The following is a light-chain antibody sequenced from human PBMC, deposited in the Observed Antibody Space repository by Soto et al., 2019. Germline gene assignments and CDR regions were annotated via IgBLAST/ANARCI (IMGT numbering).Light chain of an antibody. Sequence: QSVLTQPASVSGSPGQSITISCTGTSSDVGRYDLVSWYQQHPGKAPKLIIYGGSQRPAGVSNRFSGSKSGNTASLTISGLQAEDEAEYYCCSHAGGRNDVVFGGGTKLTVL. CDR2: GGS. CDR3: CSHAGGRNDVV. V-gene: IGLV2-23*01. CDR1: SSDVGRYDL. J-gene: IGLJ2*01.